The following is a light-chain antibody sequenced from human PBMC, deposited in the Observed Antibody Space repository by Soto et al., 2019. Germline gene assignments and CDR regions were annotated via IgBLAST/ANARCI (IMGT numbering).Light chain of an antibody. CDR2: STS. CDR3: HQFGDTPQT. J-gene: IGKJ1*01. V-gene: IGKV3-20*01. CDR1: QSLSVSY. Sequence: EIVLTQSPGTLSLSPGDRATLSCRASQSLSVSYIAWYQQKPGQAPRLLIYSTSTRAAGIPDRFTGRGSGTHFTLAISRLEPEDFAVYYCHQFGDTPQTFGQGTTVEV.